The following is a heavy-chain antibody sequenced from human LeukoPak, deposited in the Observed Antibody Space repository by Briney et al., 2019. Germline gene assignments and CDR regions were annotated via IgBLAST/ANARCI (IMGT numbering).Heavy chain of an antibody. Sequence: GGSLRLSCAASGFTFSSYAMSWVRQGPGKGLEWVSVISDSGGITYYADSVKGRFTISRDNSKNTLYLQMNSLRAEDTAVYYCAKEIRLVEKLFGYWGQGTLVTVSS. CDR2: ISDSGGIT. V-gene: IGHV3-23*01. J-gene: IGHJ4*02. D-gene: IGHD6-19*01. CDR1: GFTFSSYA. CDR3: AKEIRLVEKLFGY.